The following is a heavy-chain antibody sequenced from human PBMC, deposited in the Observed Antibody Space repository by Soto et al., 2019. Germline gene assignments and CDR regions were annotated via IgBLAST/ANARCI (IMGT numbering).Heavy chain of an antibody. CDR2: IYWDDDK. CDR1: GFSLSTSEMG. Sequence: SGPTLVNPTQTLTLTCTFSGFSLSTSEMGVGWIRQPPGKALEWLALIYWDDDKRYSPSLKDRLTITKDTSNNQVILTMTNMDPVDTGTYYCAHICTSIVVRLSARSDAFDIWGQGTMVTVSS. D-gene: IGHD2-2*01. CDR3: AHICTSIVVRLSARSDAFDI. V-gene: IGHV2-5*02. J-gene: IGHJ3*02.